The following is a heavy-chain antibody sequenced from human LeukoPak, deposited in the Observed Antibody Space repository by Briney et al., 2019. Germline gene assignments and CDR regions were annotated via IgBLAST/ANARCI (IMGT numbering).Heavy chain of an antibody. CDR1: GFTFSSYG. V-gene: IGHV3-33*01. Sequence: GGSLRLSCAASGFTFSSYGMHWVRQAPGKGLEWVAVIWYDGSNKYYADSVKGRFTISRDNSKNTLYLQMNSLRAEDTAVYYCARDLGYYDASDIWGQGTMVTVSS. J-gene: IGHJ3*02. CDR3: ARDLGYYDASDI. D-gene: IGHD2-8*01. CDR2: IWYDGSNK.